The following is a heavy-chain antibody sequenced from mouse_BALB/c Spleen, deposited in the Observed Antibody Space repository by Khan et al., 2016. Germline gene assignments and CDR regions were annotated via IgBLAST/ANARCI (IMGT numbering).Heavy chain of an antibody. V-gene: IGHV1-9*01. J-gene: IGHJ3*01. CDR2: ILPGSVTI. Sequence: QVQLQQSGAELMKPGASVKISCKATGYTFSSYWIEWVKERPGHGLEWIGEILPGSVTINYNVTFKDKATFTAETSSNTAYMQLSSLTSEDSAVYYCARGAYWGQGTLVTVSA. CDR1: GYTFSSYW. CDR3: ARGAY.